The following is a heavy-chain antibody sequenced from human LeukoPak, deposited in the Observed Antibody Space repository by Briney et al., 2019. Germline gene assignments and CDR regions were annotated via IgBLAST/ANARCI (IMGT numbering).Heavy chain of an antibody. V-gene: IGHV3-64D*06. J-gene: IGHJ4*02. CDR3: VRGTGY. CDR1: GFTFSTYV. CDR2: ISSNGDST. Sequence: GGSLRLSCSGSGFTFSTYVMHWVRQAPGKGLEYVSAISSNGDSTYYADSVKGRFTISRDNSKNTLYLQMSSLRADDTAVYYCVRGTGYWGQGTLVTVSS.